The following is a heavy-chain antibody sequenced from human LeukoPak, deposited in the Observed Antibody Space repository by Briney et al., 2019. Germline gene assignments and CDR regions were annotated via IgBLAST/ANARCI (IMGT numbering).Heavy chain of an antibody. CDR3: ARVRVGSGWPRPWYFEF. V-gene: IGHV1-2*02. Sequence: ASVKVSCKPSGYTFTGYYLHWVRQAPGQGLEWMGWINPNTGATIYAEKFQRRVTMTRDTSIDTAYMEMRSLRSDDTAVYYCARVRVGSGWPRPWYFEFWGQGTLITVSS. J-gene: IGHJ4*02. CDR1: GYTFTGYY. D-gene: IGHD6-19*01. CDR2: INPNTGAT.